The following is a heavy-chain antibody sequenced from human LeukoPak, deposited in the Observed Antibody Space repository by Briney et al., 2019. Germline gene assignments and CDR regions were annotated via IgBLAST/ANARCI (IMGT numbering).Heavy chain of an antibody. J-gene: IGHJ4*02. CDR2: ISGGGDAT. V-gene: IGHV3-23*01. CDR3: AREDNYGELFY. Sequence: GGSLRLSCAASDFTFSTYAMSWVRQAPGKGLEWVSTISGGGDATYYANSVKGRFTISRDDAKTSLYLQINSLRPEDTAIYYCAREDNYGELFYWGQGTLVTVSS. CDR1: DFTFSTYA. D-gene: IGHD4-17*01.